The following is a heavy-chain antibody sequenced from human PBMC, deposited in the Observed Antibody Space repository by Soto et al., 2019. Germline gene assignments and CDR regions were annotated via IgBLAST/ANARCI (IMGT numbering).Heavy chain of an antibody. CDR1: GFRFDDYA. D-gene: IGHD2-2*01. J-gene: IGHJ5*02. CDR3: AMSNSTALYYHVKP. V-gene: IGHV3-9*01. Sequence: EVQLVESGGGSVQPGGSLRLSCVASGFRFDDYAMHWVRQRPGNGLEWVSGINWNSDTIGYDGSVKGRFIVSRDNAAGAPRLQMSSPRAADAAIYFCAMSNSTALYYHVKPWGLGTAVTAS. CDR2: INWNSDTI.